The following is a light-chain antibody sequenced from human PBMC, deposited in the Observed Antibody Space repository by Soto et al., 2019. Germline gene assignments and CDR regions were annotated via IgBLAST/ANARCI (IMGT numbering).Light chain of an antibody. Sequence: EIVLTQSPATLSLSPGERATLSCRASQSVSNYLAWYQQKPGQAPRLPIYDASNRATGIPARFSGSGSGTDFTLTISSLEPEDFAVYYCQQRSNWPLLTFGGGTKVEI. CDR2: DAS. J-gene: IGKJ4*01. CDR3: QQRSNWPLLT. V-gene: IGKV3-11*01. CDR1: QSVSNY.